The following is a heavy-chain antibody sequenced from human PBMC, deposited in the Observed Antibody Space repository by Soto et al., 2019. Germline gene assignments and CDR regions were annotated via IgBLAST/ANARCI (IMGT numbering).Heavy chain of an antibody. D-gene: IGHD3-22*01. Sequence: GGSLRLSCAASGFTFSSYSMNWVRQAPGKGLEWVSSISSSSSYIYYADSVKGRFTISRDNAKNSLYLQMNSLRAEDTAVYYCARDRNYYDSSGYPDAFDIWGQGTMVTVSS. CDR2: ISSSSSYI. J-gene: IGHJ3*02. V-gene: IGHV3-21*01. CDR1: GFTFSSYS. CDR3: ARDRNYYDSSGYPDAFDI.